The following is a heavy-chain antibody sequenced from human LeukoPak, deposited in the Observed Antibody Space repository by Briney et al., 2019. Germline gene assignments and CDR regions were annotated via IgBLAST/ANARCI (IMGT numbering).Heavy chain of an antibody. CDR2: IYYSGST. J-gene: IGHJ6*02. CDR1: GGSISSSSYY. CDR3: ARVGARDV. V-gene: IGHV4-39*07. Sequence: PSETLSLTCTVSGGSISSSSYYWGWIRQPPGKGLVWIGSIYYSGSTYYNPSLKSRVTISVDTSKNQFSLKLSSVTAADTAVYYCARVGARDVWGQGTTVTVSS.